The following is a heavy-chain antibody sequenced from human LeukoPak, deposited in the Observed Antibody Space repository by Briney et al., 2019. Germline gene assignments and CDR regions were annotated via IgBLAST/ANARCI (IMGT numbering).Heavy chain of an antibody. J-gene: IGHJ3*02. CDR1: GFTFNRSW. V-gene: IGHV3-7*01. Sequence: GGSLRLSCAASGFTFNRSWMIWVRQAPRKGLEWVASIKEDGTVNYYVDSVKGRFTISRDNAKNSLYLQMNSLRAEDTAVYYCARDPPPPLDAFDIWGQGTMVTVSS. CDR3: ARDPPPPLDAFDI. CDR2: IKEDGTVN.